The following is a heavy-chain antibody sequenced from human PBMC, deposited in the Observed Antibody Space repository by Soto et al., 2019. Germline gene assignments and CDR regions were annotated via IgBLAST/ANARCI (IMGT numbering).Heavy chain of an antibody. Sequence: GGSLRLSCAASGFTFSDYYISWIRQAPGKGLEWISYISGGSSYTNYADSVKGRFTISRDNGKKSLYLQMNSLRAEDTAVYYCARAPDYYDSGSNRNSYYYSMDVWGQGTTVTVSS. CDR3: ARAPDYYDSGSNRNSYYYSMDV. V-gene: IGHV3-11*05. CDR1: GFTFSDYY. D-gene: IGHD3-10*01. J-gene: IGHJ6*02. CDR2: ISGGSSYT.